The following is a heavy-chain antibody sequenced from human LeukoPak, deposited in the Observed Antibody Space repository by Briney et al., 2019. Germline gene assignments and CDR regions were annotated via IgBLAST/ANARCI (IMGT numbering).Heavy chain of an antibody. CDR1: GGSISTSDYY. D-gene: IGHD6-13*01. Sequence: SETLSLTCTVSGGSISTSDYYWGWIRQPPGKGPEWIGSIHYSGSTYYNPSLKSRVTISVDTSKKQFSLKLSSVTAADTAVYYCARPRYTSSLYWYFDLWGRGTLVTVSS. CDR3: ARPRYTSSLYWYFDL. J-gene: IGHJ2*01. V-gene: IGHV4-39*01. CDR2: IHYSGST.